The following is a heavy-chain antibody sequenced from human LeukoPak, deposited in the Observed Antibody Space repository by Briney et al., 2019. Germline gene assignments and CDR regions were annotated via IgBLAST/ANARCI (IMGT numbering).Heavy chain of an antibody. CDR2: VHYSGST. CDR3: ARVPTIIAAAGIYFDY. CDR1: GDSISNYF. J-gene: IGHJ4*02. D-gene: IGHD6-13*01. Sequence: PSETLSLTCTVSGDSISNYFWSWIRQPPRKGLEWLAYVHYSGSTNYNPSLKSRVTISVDTSKNQFSLKLSSVTAADTAVYYCARVPTIIAAAGIYFDYWGQGTLVTVSS. V-gene: IGHV4-59*01.